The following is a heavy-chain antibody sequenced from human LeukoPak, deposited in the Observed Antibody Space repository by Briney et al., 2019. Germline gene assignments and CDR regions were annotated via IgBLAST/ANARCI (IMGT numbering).Heavy chain of an antibody. D-gene: IGHD2-21*02. CDR1: GGSFSGYY. V-gene: IGHV4-34*01. Sequence: SETLSLTCAVYGGSFSGYYWSWIRQPPGKGLEWIGEINHSGSTNYNPSPKSRVTISVDTSKAQFSLKLSSVTAADTAVYYCARTRPPKVVVVTATPNWFDPWGQGTLVTVSS. CDR3: ARTRPPKVVVVTATPNWFDP. CDR2: INHSGST. J-gene: IGHJ5*02.